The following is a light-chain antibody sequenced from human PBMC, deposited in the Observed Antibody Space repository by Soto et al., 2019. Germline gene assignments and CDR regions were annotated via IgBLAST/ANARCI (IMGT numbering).Light chain of an antibody. J-gene: IGKJ1*01. CDR3: MQGTHWPPT. CDR2: KVS. CDR1: QSLVSTDGNTY. V-gene: IGKV2-30*01. Sequence: DVVMIQSPLSLPVTLGQPASISCRSSQSLVSTDGNTYLNWFQQRPGQSPRRLIYKVSSRDPGVPDSLSGSGSGTDFTLKISRVEAEDVGVYSCMQGTHWPPTFGQGTKVEIK.